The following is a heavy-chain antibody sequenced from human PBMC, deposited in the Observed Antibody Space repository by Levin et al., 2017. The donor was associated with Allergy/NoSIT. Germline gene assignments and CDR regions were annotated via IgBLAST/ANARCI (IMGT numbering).Heavy chain of an antibody. Sequence: RGESLKISCQCSGYSFTSYWIGWVRQMPGKGLEWMGIIYPGDSDTRYSPSFQGQVTISADKSISTAYLQWSSLKASDTAIYYCARRGTRDYYYYMDVWGKGTTVTVSS. CDR2: IYPGDSDT. V-gene: IGHV5-51*01. J-gene: IGHJ6*03. D-gene: IGHD1-1*01. CDR1: GYSFTSYW. CDR3: ARRGTRDYYYYMDV.